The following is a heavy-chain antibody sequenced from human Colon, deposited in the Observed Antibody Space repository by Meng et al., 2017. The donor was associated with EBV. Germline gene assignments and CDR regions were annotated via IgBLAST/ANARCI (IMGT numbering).Heavy chain of an antibody. CDR3: ARVWQSLTAFFDS. D-gene: IGHD2-21*01. Sequence: VQLQVPRAGLATPSGTRSRTCAVYGGSISGSHWWTWVRQPPGKGLEWIGEVYHTGSTKYNPSLKSRLTISVDKSKNQFSLNLTSVTAADTAVYYCARVWQSLTAFFDSWGQGTLVTVSS. CDR2: VYHTGST. V-gene: IGHV4-4*02. J-gene: IGHJ4*02. CDR1: GGSISGSHW.